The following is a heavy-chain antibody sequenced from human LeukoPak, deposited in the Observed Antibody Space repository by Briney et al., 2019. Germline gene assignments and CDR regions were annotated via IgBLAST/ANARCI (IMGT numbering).Heavy chain of an antibody. CDR3: ARDRGYSSSSFTLWMDV. J-gene: IGHJ6*04. Sequence: PGGSLRLSCAASGFTFSSYWMSWVRQAPGKGLEWVANIKKDGSEKYYVDSVKGRFTISRDNPKNTLYLQMNSLRAEDTAVYYCARDRGYSSSSFTLWMDVWGKGTTVTVSS. CDR1: GFTFSSYW. CDR2: IKKDGSEK. V-gene: IGHV3-7*01. D-gene: IGHD6-6*01.